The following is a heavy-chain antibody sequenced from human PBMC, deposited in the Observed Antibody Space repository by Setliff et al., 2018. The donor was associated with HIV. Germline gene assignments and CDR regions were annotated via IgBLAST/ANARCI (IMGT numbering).Heavy chain of an antibody. CDR2: INHRGAT. J-gene: IGHJ3*02. Sequence: SETLSLTCNVSGYSISNGSYWGWIRQPPGEGLEWIANINHRGATSYNPSLKSRVTISVDTSKSQFSLRLSSVTAADTAVYYCARPRLWRDAFDIWGQGAMVT. D-gene: IGHD1-1*01. CDR1: GYSISNGSY. CDR3: ARPRLWRDAFDI. V-gene: IGHV4-38-2*02.